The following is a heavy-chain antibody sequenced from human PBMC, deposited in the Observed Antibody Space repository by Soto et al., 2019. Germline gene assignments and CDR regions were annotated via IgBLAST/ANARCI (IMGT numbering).Heavy chain of an antibody. CDR3: ASGGTGNFDP. J-gene: IGHJ5*02. V-gene: IGHV4-4*02. Sequence: QVQLQESGPGLVKPSGTLSLTCAVSGGSISSTNWWTWVRQPPGKGLEWIGEIYHSGSTNYNPSLKSGVTISVDKSKNQFSLTLNSVTAADTAVYFCASGGTGNFDPWGQGTLVTVSS. CDR2: IYHSGST. CDR1: GGSISSTNW. D-gene: IGHD3-10*01.